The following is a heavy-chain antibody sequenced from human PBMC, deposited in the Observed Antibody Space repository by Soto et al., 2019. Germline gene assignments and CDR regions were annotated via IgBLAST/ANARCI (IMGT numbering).Heavy chain of an antibody. CDR1: GFGFKSYS. CDR3: ANRAWRDSRGSSDY. Sequence: EVQLLESGGDLVHPGESLGLSCAASGFGFKSYSTDGVTTYYADSVKGRFTISRDNSKNILYLHMNSLRAEDSAVYHCANRAWRDSRGSSDYWGQGTLVTVSS. V-gene: IGHV3-23*01. J-gene: IGHJ4*02. D-gene: IGHD3-16*01. CDR2: DGVTT.